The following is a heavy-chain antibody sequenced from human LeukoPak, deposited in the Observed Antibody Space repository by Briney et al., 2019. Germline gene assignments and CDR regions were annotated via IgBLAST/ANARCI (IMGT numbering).Heavy chain of an antibody. CDR3: ARGRERWLPIQIFSSRVGAFDI. CDR2: IYYTGST. Sequence: KPSETLSLTCTVSGDSISSGGHYWSWIRQHPGKGLEWIGYIYYTGSTYYNPSLKSRVTISVDTSKNQFSLKLSSVTAADTAVYYCARGRERWLPIQIFSSRVGAFDIWGQGTIVTVSS. CDR1: GDSISSGGHY. J-gene: IGHJ3*02. V-gene: IGHV4-31*03. D-gene: IGHD5-24*01.